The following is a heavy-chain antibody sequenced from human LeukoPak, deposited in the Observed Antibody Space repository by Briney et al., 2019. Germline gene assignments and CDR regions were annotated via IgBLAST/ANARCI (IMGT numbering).Heavy chain of an antibody. V-gene: IGHV4-34*01. CDR1: GGSFSGYY. D-gene: IGHD5-18*01. CDR3: ARSGGQLWLMGRYFDY. Sequence: SETLSLTCAVYGGSFSGYYWSWIRQPPGKGLEWIGEINHSGSTNYNPSLKSRVTISVDTSKNQFSLKPSSVTAADTAVYYCARSGGQLWLMGRYFDYWGQGTLVTVSS. CDR2: INHSGST. J-gene: IGHJ4*02.